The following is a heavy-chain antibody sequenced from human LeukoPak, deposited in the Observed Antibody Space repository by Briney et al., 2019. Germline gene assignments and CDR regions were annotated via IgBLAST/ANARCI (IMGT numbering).Heavy chain of an antibody. J-gene: IGHJ2*01. D-gene: IGHD4-17*01. CDR3: AKVRVVGDYNWFFDL. CDR1: GFTLSSFA. Sequence: GGSLRLSCAASGFTLSSFAMSWVRQAPGKGLEWVSAIVGSGASTYYADSVKGRFTISRDNSKNTLHLQMNSLRAEDTAIYHCAKVRVVGDYNWFFDLWGPGTLVTVSS. V-gene: IGHV3-23*01. CDR2: IVGSGAST.